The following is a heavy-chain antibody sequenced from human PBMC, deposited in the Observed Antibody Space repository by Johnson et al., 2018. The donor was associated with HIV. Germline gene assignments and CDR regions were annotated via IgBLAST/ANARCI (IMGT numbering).Heavy chain of an antibody. Sequence: QVQLVESGGGVVQPGRSLRLSCAASGFTFSSYVIHWVRQPPGKGLEWVAVISYDGSNKYYVDSVKGRFTISRDNSKNTLYLQMNSLRPEDTAVYYCAKTPGDNWYDSEETDAFDIWGQGTMVTVSS. V-gene: IGHV3-30*18. J-gene: IGHJ3*02. CDR3: AKTPGDNWYDSEETDAFDI. CDR1: GFTFSSYV. D-gene: IGHD1-20*01. CDR2: ISYDGSNK.